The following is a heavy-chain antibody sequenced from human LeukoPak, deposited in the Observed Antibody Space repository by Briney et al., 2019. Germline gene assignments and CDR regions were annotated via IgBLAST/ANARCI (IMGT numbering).Heavy chain of an antibody. CDR3: ASLPYYDILAGLYDDF. Sequence: GGSLRLSCAASGFTFSTFAMHWVRQTPGKGLEWVAVISFDGTNKDYADSVKGRFTISRDNSKNTLFLQMNSLRAGDTAVYYCASLPYYDILAGLYDDFWGQGTLVTVSS. CDR2: ISFDGTNK. CDR1: GFTFSTFA. V-gene: IGHV3-30*04. J-gene: IGHJ4*02. D-gene: IGHD3-9*01.